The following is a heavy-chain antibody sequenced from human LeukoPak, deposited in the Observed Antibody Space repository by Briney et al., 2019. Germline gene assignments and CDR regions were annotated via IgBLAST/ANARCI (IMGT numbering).Heavy chain of an antibody. J-gene: IGHJ4*02. Sequence: GGSLRLSCIASGFSFSGHWMHWARQLPGKGLVWVSRISPTGSTTSYADSVKGRFTVSRGNAKNTLYLQVNNLRAEDTAVYYCARGPNSNWSGLDFWGQGTLLTVSS. CDR2: ISPTGSTT. CDR3: ARGPNSNWSGLDF. CDR1: GFSFSGHW. D-gene: IGHD6-6*01. V-gene: IGHV3-74*01.